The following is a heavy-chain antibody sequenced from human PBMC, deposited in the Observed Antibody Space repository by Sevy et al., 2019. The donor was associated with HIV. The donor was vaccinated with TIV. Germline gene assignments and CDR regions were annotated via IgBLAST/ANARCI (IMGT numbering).Heavy chain of an antibody. V-gene: IGHV4-30-4*01. CDR1: GGSISSGDYY. Sequence: SETLSLTCTVSGGSISSGDYYWSWIRQPPGKGLEWIGFIYYSGSTYYNPSLKIRVTISLDTSKNQFSLKLSFVTAADTAVYYCARNYLLYCSSTSCYERGALLNRYYYYGMDVWGQGTTVTVSS. J-gene: IGHJ6*02. D-gene: IGHD2-2*01. CDR2: IYYSGST. CDR3: ARNYLLYCSSTSCYERGALLNRYYYYGMDV.